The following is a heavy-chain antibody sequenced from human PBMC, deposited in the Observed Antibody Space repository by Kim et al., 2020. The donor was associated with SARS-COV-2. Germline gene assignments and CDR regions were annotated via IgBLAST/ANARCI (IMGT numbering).Heavy chain of an antibody. CDR2: IDTNTGNP. CDR3: ASLSSTWQMGFDY. V-gene: IGHV7-4-1*02. J-gene: IGHJ4*02. Sequence: ASVKVSCKASGYTFTHYPIYWVRQAPGQGLEWMGWIDTNTGNPMYAQDFTGRFVFSLDTSVSTAYLQISGLKAEDTAIYYCASLSSTWQMGFDYWGQGTLVTVSS. D-gene: IGHD6-13*01. CDR1: GYTFTHYP.